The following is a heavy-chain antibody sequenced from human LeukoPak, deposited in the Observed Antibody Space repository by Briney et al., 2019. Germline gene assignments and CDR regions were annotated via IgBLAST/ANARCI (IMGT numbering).Heavy chain of an antibody. Sequence: ASVKVSCKASGYTFTGYYMHWVRQAPGQGLEWMGWINPNSGGTNYAQKFQGRVTMTRDTSISTAYMGLSRLRSDDTAVYYCARDLTGMTDEDWFDPWGQGTLVTVSS. V-gene: IGHV1-2*02. J-gene: IGHJ5*02. CDR1: GYTFTGYY. D-gene: IGHD1-20*01. CDR3: ARDLTGMTDEDWFDP. CDR2: INPNSGGT.